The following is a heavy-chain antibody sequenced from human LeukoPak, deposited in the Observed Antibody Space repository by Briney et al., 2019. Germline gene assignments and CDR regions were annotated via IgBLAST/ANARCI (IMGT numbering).Heavy chain of an antibody. J-gene: IGHJ4*02. Sequence: SETLSLTCTVSGGSIGSSDYYWGWIRQPPGKGLEWIGSIYYSGSIYYNPSLESRVIISIDTSKNQFSLKLSSVTAADTAVYCCARVAMVRGGIDYWGQGTLVTVSS. V-gene: IGHV4-39*01. D-gene: IGHD3-10*01. CDR1: GGSIGSSDYY. CDR2: IYYSGSI. CDR3: ARVAMVRGGIDY.